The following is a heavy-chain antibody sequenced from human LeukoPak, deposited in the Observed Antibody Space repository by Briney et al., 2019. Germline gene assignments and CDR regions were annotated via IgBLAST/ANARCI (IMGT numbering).Heavy chain of an antibody. CDR3: ARRYNWGSRWFDP. CDR1: GGSFSGYY. CDR2: INHSGST. D-gene: IGHD1-1*01. V-gene: IGHV4-34*01. J-gene: IGHJ5*02. Sequence: SETLSLTCVVYGGSFSGYYWSWIRQPPGKGLEWIGEINHSGSTNYNPSLKSRVTISVDTSKNQFSLKLSSVTAADTAVYYCARRYNWGSRWFDPWGQGTLVTVSS.